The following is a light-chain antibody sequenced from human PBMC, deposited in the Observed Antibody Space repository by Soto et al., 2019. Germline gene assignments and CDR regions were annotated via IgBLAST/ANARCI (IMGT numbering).Light chain of an antibody. J-gene: IGKJ2*01. CDR2: EAS. V-gene: IGKV3-11*01. Sequence: EIVLTQSPATLSLSPGERATLSCRASHSVSVYLGWYQEKPGQPPRLLISEASKRATGIPARFSGSGSGTDFTLTISGLEPEDSALYFCHQRYSLPHTFGQGTKLEI. CDR3: HQRYSLPHT. CDR1: HSVSVY.